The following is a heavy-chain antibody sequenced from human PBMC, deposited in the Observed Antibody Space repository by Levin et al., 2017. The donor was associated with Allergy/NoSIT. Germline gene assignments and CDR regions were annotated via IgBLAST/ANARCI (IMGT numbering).Heavy chain of an antibody. V-gene: IGHV1-8*01. CDR2: MNPRSGNI. D-gene: IGHD3-3*01. CDR1: GYIFNMYG. CDR3: ARGSEWGMDV. Sequence: GESLKISCKASGYIFNMYGINWVRQAPGQGLEWMGWMNPRSGNIGYAQKFQGRVTLTGNTSITTAYMELISLRSEDTAVYYCARGSEWGMDVWGQGTTVTVSS. J-gene: IGHJ6*02.